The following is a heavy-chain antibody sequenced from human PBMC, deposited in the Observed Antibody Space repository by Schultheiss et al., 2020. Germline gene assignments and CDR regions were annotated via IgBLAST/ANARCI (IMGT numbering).Heavy chain of an antibody. CDR2: ISGSGGST. CDR3: AKDMGSSGWFDAFDI. V-gene: IGHV3-23*01. D-gene: IGHD6-19*01. CDR1: GFTFSSYA. Sequence: GESLKISCAASGFTFSSYAMSWVRQAPGKGLEWVSAISGSGGSTYYADSVKGRFTISRDNSKNTLYLQMNSLRAEDTALYYCAKDMGSSGWFDAFDIWGQGTTVTVSS. J-gene: IGHJ3*02.